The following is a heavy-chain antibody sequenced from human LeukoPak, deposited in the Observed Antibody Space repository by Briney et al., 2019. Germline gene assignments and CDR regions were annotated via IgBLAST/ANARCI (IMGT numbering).Heavy chain of an antibody. V-gene: IGHV3-7*01. CDR2: MKGDGSLI. Sequence: GGSLRLSCAASGFTFGYFWMSWVRQAPGRGLQWVASMKGDGSLIHYVDSVKGRFTISRDNARSSLYLQMNSLRAEDTAIYFCARLFGGVTTFDYWGQGALVTVSS. D-gene: IGHD2-8*02. CDR1: GFTFGYFW. CDR3: ARLFGGVTTFDY. J-gene: IGHJ4*02.